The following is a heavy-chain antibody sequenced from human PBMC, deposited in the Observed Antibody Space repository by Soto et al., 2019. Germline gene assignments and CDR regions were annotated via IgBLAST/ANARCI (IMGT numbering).Heavy chain of an antibody. Sequence: PSETLSLTCTVSGAYVSSGTYYWSWIRQTPGKGLEWIGDIYFSGSTKYNPSLQSRVTISVDTSNNQFSLKLSSVTAADTAVYFCSRGPPRVRWFDPWGQGTLVTVSS. V-gene: IGHV4-61*01. CDR2: IYFSGST. J-gene: IGHJ5*02. CDR1: GAYVSSGTYY. CDR3: SRGPPRVRWFDP.